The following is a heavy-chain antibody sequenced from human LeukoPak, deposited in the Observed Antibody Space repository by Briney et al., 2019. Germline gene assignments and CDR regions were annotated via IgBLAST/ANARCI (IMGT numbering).Heavy chain of an antibody. CDR3: ARDSAEQWLTYYFDY. D-gene: IGHD6-19*01. J-gene: IGHJ4*02. V-gene: IGHV1-69*13. CDR2: IIPIFGTT. CDR1: GGTFSSYT. Sequence: SVKVSCKASGGTFSSYTFSWVRQAPGQGLEWMGGIIPIFGTTYYAQKYQGRVTITADESTSTVYMELSSLTSEDTAIYYCARDSAEQWLTYYFDYWGQGTLVTVSS.